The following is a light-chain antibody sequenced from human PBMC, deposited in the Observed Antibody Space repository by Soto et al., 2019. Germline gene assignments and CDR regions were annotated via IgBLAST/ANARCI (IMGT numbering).Light chain of an antibody. J-gene: IGKJ4*01. Sequence: EIVLTQSPATLSLSPGERATLSCRAGQSISDYLAWYQQRPGQAPRLLIFDASNRATGVPDRFSGGGSGKDFTLIISSLEPEDFAVYYCQQRVNWPPTFGGGTKVE. CDR3: QQRVNWPPT. CDR1: QSISDY. V-gene: IGKV3-11*01. CDR2: DAS.